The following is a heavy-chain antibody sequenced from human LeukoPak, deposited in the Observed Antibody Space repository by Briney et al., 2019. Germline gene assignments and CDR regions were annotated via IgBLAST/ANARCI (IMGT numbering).Heavy chain of an antibody. CDR1: GYSFTNYW. D-gene: IGHD2-2*01. Sequence: GESLKISCQASGYSFTNYWIGWVRPMPGKGVEWMGIIYPGDSDTRYRPSFQGQVTISADKSISTAYLQWSSLKASDTAMYYCARSYCSSTSCPSYFDYWGQGTLVTVSS. J-gene: IGHJ4*02. CDR3: ARSYCSSTSCPSYFDY. V-gene: IGHV5-51*01. CDR2: IYPGDSDT.